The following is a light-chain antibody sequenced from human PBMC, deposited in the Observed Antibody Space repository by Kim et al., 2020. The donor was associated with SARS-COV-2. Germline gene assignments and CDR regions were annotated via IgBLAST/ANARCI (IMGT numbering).Light chain of an antibody. J-gene: IGKJ4*01. CDR2: GAS. Sequence: ELVLTQSPGTLSLSPGERATLSCRASQSVSSDYFAWYQQKPGQAPRLLIYGASKRALGIPDRFSGSGSRTDFTLTINRLEPEDFAVYYCQQYHDSRVTFGGGTKVDIK. V-gene: IGKV3-20*01. CDR1: QSVSSDY. CDR3: QQYHDSRVT.